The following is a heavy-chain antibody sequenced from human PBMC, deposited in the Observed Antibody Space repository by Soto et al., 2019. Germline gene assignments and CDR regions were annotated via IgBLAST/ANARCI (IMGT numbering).Heavy chain of an antibody. CDR2: INPNSGGT. V-gene: IGHV1-2*04. CDR3: ARGYNNKREILRYFDWQYYFDY. CDR1: GYTFTGYY. Sequence: GASVKVSCKASGYTFTGYYMHWVRQAPGQGLEWMGWINPNSGGTNYAQKFQGWVTMTRDTSISTAYMELSRLRSDDTAVYYCARGYNNKREILRYFDWQYYFDYWGQGTLVTVSS. D-gene: IGHD3-9*01. J-gene: IGHJ4*02.